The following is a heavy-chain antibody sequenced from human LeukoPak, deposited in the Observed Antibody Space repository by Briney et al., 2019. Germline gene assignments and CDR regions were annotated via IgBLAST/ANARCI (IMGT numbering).Heavy chain of an antibody. D-gene: IGHD2/OR15-2a*01. CDR3: AREEYFTCDDAFDN. CDR1: GYTFTKHY. J-gene: IGHJ3*02. V-gene: IGHV1-46*01. CDR2: INPSGGGT. Sequence: ASVKVSCKASGYTFTKHYVHWVRQAPGQGLEWMGIINPSGGGTGYAQKFQGRVTLTRDTSTRTVYMELSSLTSEDTAVYYCAREEYFTCDDAFDNWGQGTVVAVSA.